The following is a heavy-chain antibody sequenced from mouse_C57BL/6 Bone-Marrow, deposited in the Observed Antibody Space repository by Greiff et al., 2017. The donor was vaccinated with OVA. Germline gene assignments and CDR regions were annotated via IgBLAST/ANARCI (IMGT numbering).Heavy chain of an antibody. CDR2: FHPYNDDT. Sequence: VKLMESGAELVKPGASVKMSCKASGYTFTTYPIEWMKQNHGKSLEWIGNFHPYNDDTKYNEKFKGKATLTVEKSSSTVYLELSRLTSDDSAVYYCGRGYYGSRAMDYWGQGTSVTVSS. CDR1: GYTFTTYP. V-gene: IGHV1-47*01. CDR3: GRGYYGSRAMDY. D-gene: IGHD1-1*01. J-gene: IGHJ4*01.